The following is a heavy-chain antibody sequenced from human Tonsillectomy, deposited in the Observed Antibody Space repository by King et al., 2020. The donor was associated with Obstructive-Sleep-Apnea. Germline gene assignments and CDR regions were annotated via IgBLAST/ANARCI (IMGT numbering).Heavy chain of an antibody. D-gene: IGHD3-22*01. V-gene: IGHV3-66*01. Sequence: VQLVESGGGLVQPGGSLRLSCAASGFTVSSNYMSWVRQAPGKGLEWVSVIYSGGSTYYADSVKGRFTISRDNSKNTLYLQMNNLRAEDTALYYCARGATGGYDSDAHYNGAVDYWGQGTLVTVSS. CDR1: GFTVSSNY. CDR2: IYSGGST. J-gene: IGHJ4*02. CDR3: ARGATGGYDSDAHYNGAVDY.